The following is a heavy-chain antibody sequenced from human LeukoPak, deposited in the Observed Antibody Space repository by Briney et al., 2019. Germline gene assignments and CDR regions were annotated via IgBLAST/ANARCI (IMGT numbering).Heavy chain of an antibody. J-gene: IGHJ4*02. V-gene: IGHV3-74*01. Sequence: GSLRLSCTASGFAVSSYWMLWVRQAPGKGLVWVSQNNTDGASTTYGDPAKGRFTTSRDNAKNTLFLQMNSLRDEDTAVYYCARGTATTAGINYWGQGTLVTVSS. D-gene: IGHD1/OR15-1a*01. CDR2: NNTDGAST. CDR3: ARGTATTAGINY. CDR1: GFAVSSYW.